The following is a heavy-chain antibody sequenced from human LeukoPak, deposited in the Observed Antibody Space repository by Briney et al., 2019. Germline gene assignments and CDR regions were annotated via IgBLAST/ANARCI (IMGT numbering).Heavy chain of an antibody. CDR1: GFTFSNYW. CDR2: IKQDGSEK. V-gene: IGHV3-7*03. Sequence: PGGSLRLSCAASGFTFSNYWMNWVRQAPGKGLEWVANIKQDGSEKYYVDSVKGRFSISRDNAKNSLYLQMNSLRAEDTALYYCARDHSGLNAFDIWGQGTMVTVSS. CDR3: ARDHSGLNAFDI. J-gene: IGHJ3*02. D-gene: IGHD1-26*01.